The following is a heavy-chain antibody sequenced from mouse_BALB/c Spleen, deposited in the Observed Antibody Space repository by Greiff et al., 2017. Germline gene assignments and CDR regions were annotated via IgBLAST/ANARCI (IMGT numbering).Heavy chain of an antibody. J-gene: IGHJ1*01. V-gene: IGHV5-12-1*01. CDR1: GFAFSSYD. CDR3: ARANGNPYFDV. D-gene: IGHD2-1*01. Sequence: DVMLVESGGGLVKPGGSLKLSCAASGFAFSSYDMSWVRQTPEKRLEWVAYISSGGGSTYYPDTVKGRFTISRDNAKNTLYLQMSSLKSEDTAMYYCARANGNPYFDVWGAGTTVTVSS. CDR2: ISSGGGST.